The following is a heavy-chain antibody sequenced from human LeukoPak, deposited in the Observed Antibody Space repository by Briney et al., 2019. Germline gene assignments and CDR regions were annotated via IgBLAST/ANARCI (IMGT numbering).Heavy chain of an antibody. CDR2: ISSSGSTI. Sequence: AGGSLRLSCAASGFTFSSYSMNWVRQAPGKGLEWVSYISSSGSTIYYADSVRGRFTISRDNAKNPLYLQMNSLRDEDTAVYYCARTNAFDIWGQGTLVTVSS. CDR1: GFTFSSYS. J-gene: IGHJ3*02. CDR3: ARTNAFDI. V-gene: IGHV3-48*02.